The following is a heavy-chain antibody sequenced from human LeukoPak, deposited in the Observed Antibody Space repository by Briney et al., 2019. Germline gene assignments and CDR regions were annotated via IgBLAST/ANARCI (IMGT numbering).Heavy chain of an antibody. V-gene: IGHV3-64*01. J-gene: IGHJ1*01. CDR2: ISSNGGST. CDR1: GLTFSSYA. Sequence: GGSLRLSCAASGLTFSSYAMHWVRQAPGKGLEYVSAISSNGGSTYYANSVKGRFTISRDNSKNTLYLQMGSLRAEDMAVYYCASTEGYCGGDCYSHWGQGTLVTVSS. D-gene: IGHD2-21*02. CDR3: ASTEGYCGGDCYSH.